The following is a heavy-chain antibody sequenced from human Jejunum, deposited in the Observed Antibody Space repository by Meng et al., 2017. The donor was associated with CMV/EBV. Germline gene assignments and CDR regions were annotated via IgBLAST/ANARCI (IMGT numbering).Heavy chain of an antibody. Sequence: SCKASAYSFATYAMHWVRQAPGQRLEWMGRINAGNGHTEYSQKFQGRVTITSDTSASTAYMELSSLTSEDTAVYYCARYYGSGALDYWGQGTLVTVSS. CDR2: INAGNGHT. CDR1: AYSFATYA. V-gene: IGHV1-3*01. D-gene: IGHD3-10*01. J-gene: IGHJ4*02. CDR3: ARYYGSGALDY.